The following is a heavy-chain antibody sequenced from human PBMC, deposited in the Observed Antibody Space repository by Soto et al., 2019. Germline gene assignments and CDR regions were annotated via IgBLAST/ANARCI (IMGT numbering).Heavy chain of an antibody. Sequence: QVQLVESGGGVVQPGRSLRLSCAASGFTFSSYGIHWVRQAPGKGLEWVAVIYYDGSNKYYADSVKGRFTISRDNSKNTLYLPMTSLRADDRAAYYCARGHGVATPVGWFDPWGQGTLVTVSS. CDR3: ARGHGVATPVGWFDP. V-gene: IGHV3-33*01. CDR2: IYYDGSNK. D-gene: IGHD5-12*01. J-gene: IGHJ5*02. CDR1: GFTFSSYG.